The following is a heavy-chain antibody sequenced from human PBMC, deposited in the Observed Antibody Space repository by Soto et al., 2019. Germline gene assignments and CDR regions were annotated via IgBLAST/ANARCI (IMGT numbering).Heavy chain of an antibody. Sequence: GGSLRPAXAASGFTFSNYAMNWVRQAPGKGLEWVSTISGSSDTTYYADSVKGRFTISRDNSKNTLYLQMNSLRAEDTAVYYCASKLTYGASSDYWGQGTLVTVSS. CDR2: ISGSSDTT. CDR3: ASKLTYGASSDY. V-gene: IGHV3-23*01. J-gene: IGHJ4*02. D-gene: IGHD4-17*01. CDR1: GFTFSNYA.